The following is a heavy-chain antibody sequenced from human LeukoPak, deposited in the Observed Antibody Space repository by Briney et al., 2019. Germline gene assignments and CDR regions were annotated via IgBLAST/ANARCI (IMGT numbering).Heavy chain of an antibody. V-gene: IGHV4-59*08. J-gene: IGHJ4*02. Sequence: SETLSLTCTVSGGSISSYYWSWIRQPPGKGLEWIGYVFHSGSTNYNPSLKSRVTISVDTSKNQFSLKLTSVTAADTAVYYGARDSSGYYRIDYWGQGTLVTVSS. CDR3: ARDSSGYYRIDY. CDR1: GGSISSYY. D-gene: IGHD3-22*01. CDR2: VFHSGST.